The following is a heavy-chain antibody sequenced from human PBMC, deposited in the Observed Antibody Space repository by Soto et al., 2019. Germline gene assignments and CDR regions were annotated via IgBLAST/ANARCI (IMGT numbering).Heavy chain of an antibody. Sequence: SETLSLTCTVSGGSISSSSYYWGWIRQPPGKGLEWIGSIYYSGSTYYNPSLKSRVTISVDTSKNQFSLKLSSVTAADTAVYYCARRGPVVPAEIYYYYYMDVWGKGTTVTVSS. CDR1: GGSISSSSYY. CDR2: IYYSGST. CDR3: ARRGPVVPAEIYYYYYMDV. J-gene: IGHJ6*03. V-gene: IGHV4-39*01. D-gene: IGHD2-2*01.